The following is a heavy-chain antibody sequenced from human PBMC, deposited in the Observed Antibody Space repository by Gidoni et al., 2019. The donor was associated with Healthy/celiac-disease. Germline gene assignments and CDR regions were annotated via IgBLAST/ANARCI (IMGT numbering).Heavy chain of an antibody. V-gene: IGHV1-46*03. D-gene: IGHD6-13*01. CDR1: GYTFTSYY. J-gene: IGHJ4*02. CDR2: INPSGGST. CDR3: ARAKSPPIAAAGTWPYHDY. Sequence: QVQLVQSGAEVKKPGASVKVSCTASGYTFTSYYMHWVRQAPGQGLEWMGIINPSGGSTSYAQKFQGRVTMTRDTSTSTVYMELSSLRSEDTAVYYCARAKSPPIAAAGTWPYHDYWGQGTLVTVSS.